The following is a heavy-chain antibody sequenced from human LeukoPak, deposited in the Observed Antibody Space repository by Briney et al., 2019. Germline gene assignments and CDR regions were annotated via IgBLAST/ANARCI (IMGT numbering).Heavy chain of an antibody. CDR3: GRPSADGLERAHIDC. Sequence: GESLKISCQASGYNFSTYWIAWVRQMPGKGLESMGIIYPADSDTRYSPSFQGQVTISADKSISTPYLQWSGLKASDTAIYYCGRPSADGLERAHIDCWGQGTLVTVSS. V-gene: IGHV5-51*01. J-gene: IGHJ4*02. CDR1: GYNFSTYW. CDR2: IYPADSDT.